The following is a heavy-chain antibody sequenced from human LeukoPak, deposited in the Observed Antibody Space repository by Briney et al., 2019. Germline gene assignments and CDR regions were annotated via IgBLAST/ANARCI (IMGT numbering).Heavy chain of an antibody. J-gene: IGHJ5*02. D-gene: IGHD1-26*01. V-gene: IGHV1-46*01. Sequence: ASVKVSCKASGYTFTSYYMHWVRQAPGQGLEWMGIINPSGGSTSYAQKFQGRVTMTRDTSISTAYMELSRLRSDDTAVYYCARDSGSYVAWGQGTLVTVSS. CDR1: GYTFTSYY. CDR3: ARDSGSYVA. CDR2: INPSGGST.